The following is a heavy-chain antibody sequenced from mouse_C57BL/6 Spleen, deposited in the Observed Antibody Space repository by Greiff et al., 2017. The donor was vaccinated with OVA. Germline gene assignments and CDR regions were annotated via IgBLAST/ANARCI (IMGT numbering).Heavy chain of an antibody. V-gene: IGHV5-17*01. J-gene: IGHJ2*01. CDR3: ARSTMIKGLFDY. CDR2: ISSGSSTI. CDR1: GFTFSDYG. Sequence: DVKLVESGGGLVKPGGSLKLSCAASGFTFSDYGMHWVRQAPEKGLEWVAYISSGSSTIYYADTVKGRFTSSRDNAKNTLFLQMTSLRSEDTAMYYCARSTMIKGLFDYWGQGTTLTVSS. D-gene: IGHD2-4*01.